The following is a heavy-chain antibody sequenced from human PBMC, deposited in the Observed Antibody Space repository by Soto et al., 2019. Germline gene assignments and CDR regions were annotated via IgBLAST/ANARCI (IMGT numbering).Heavy chain of an antibody. Sequence: QVQLVESGGGVVQPGGSLRVSCGASGFTFSTYGMHWVRKAPGKGLQWVAVISNDGRTTYYDDSVKGRSTISRDNSKNTLHLQMDSPGPEDTAVYYCVQEHHSSGYGTFCEHWGQGALAIVSS. V-gene: IGHV3-30*18. CDR1: GFTFSTYG. CDR3: VQEHHSSGYGTFCEH. D-gene: IGHD3-22*01. CDR2: ISNDGRTT. J-gene: IGHJ4*02.